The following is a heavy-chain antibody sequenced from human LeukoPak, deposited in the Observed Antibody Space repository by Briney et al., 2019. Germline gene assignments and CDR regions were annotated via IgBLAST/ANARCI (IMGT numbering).Heavy chain of an antibody. D-gene: IGHD1-26*01. CDR2: INHSGST. CDR3: ARGDGIVGAAAFDY. CDR1: GGSFSGYY. J-gene: IGHJ4*02. Sequence: SETLSLTCAVYGGSFSGYYCSWIRQPPGKGLEWIGEINHSGSTNYNPSLKSRVTISVDTSKNQFSLKLSSVTAADTAVYYCARGDGIVGAAAFDYWGQGTVVTVSS. V-gene: IGHV4-34*01.